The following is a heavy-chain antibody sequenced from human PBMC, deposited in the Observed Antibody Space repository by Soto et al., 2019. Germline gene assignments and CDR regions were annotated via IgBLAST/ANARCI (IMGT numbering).Heavy chain of an antibody. J-gene: IGHJ4*02. V-gene: IGHV4-31*03. D-gene: IGHD5-18*01. CDR2: IYYSGST. CDR1: GGSISSGGYY. Sequence: QVQLQESGPGLVKPSQTLSLTCTVSGGSISSGGYYWSWIRQHPGKGLEWIGYIYYSGSTYYNPSLKSRVXIXXDTAKNQFSLNLSSVTAADTAVYYWARDESGMVRYWGQGTLVTVSS. CDR3: ARDESGMVRY.